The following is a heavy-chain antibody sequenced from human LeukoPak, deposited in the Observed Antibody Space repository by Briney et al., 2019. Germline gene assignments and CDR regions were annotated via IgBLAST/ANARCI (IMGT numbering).Heavy chain of an antibody. CDR1: GFTFSIYW. V-gene: IGHV3-7*05. D-gene: IGHD1-14*01. CDR3: TAEPNWFDP. CDR2: IKQDGSEK. J-gene: IGHJ5*02. Sequence: PGGSLRLSCAASGFTFSIYWMSWVRQAPGKGLEWVANIKQDGSEKYYVDSVKGRFAISRDNANNSLYLQMNSLKTEDTAVYYCTAEPNWFDPWGQGTLVTVSS.